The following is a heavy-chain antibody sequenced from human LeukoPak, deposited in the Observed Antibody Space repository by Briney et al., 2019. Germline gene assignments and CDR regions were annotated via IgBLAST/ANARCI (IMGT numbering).Heavy chain of an antibody. CDR2: TYYRSKWYN. CDR1: GDSVSSNSAA. D-gene: IGHD5-24*01. V-gene: IGHV6-1*01. J-gene: IGHJ6*03. Sequence: SQTLSLTCAISGDSVSSNSAAWNWIRQSPSRGLEWLGRTYYRSKWYNDYAVFVKGRITINPDTSKNQFSLQLNSVTPEDTAVYYCARGRWLQFGDYYYYMDVWGKGTTVTVSS. CDR3: ARGRWLQFGDYYYYMDV.